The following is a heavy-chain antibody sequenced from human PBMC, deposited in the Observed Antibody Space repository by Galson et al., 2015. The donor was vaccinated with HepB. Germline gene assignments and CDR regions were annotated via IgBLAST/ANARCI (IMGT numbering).Heavy chain of an antibody. D-gene: IGHD5-18*01. CDR3: AKDIARGSTYGSLYYYGMDV. V-gene: IGHV3-30*18. Sequence: SLRLSCAASGFTFSNYGMHWVRQAPGKGLEWVAIISYDGNNKYHADSVKGRFTISRDNSKNTLYLQMNSLRAEDTALYYCAKDIARGSTYGSLYYYGMDVWGQGTTVTVSS. CDR1: GFTFSNYG. J-gene: IGHJ6*02. CDR2: ISYDGNNK.